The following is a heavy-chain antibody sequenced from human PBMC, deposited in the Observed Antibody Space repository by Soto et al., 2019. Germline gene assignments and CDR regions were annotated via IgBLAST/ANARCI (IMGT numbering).Heavy chain of an antibody. D-gene: IGHD5-12*01. CDR2: IYYSGST. Sequence: QVQLQESDAGLVKASQTLSLTCTVSGGSVSSGAYYWTWIRQRPGKGLEWIGYIYYSGSTYYSPPLKSRLSISLDTSKNQFSLRLSSVTAADTAMYYCGRARLRAVYAFDIWGQGTMVTVSS. CDR1: GGSVSSGAYY. CDR3: GRARLRAVYAFDI. J-gene: IGHJ3*02. V-gene: IGHV4-31*03.